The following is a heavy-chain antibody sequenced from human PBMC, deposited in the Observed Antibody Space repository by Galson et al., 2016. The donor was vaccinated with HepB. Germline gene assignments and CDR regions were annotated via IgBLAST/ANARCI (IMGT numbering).Heavy chain of an antibody. D-gene: IGHD3-16*02. CDR1: GGSISSGSYY. V-gene: IGHV4-61*02. CDR3: ARLGYDYVWGSYGYCFDY. CDR2: IYTSGST. Sequence: TLSLTCTVSGGSISSGSYYWSWIRQPAGKGLEWIGRIYTSGSTNYNPSLKSRVTISVDTSKNQFSLKLSSVTAADTAVYYCARLGYDYVWGSYGYCFDYWGQGTLVTVSS. J-gene: IGHJ4*02.